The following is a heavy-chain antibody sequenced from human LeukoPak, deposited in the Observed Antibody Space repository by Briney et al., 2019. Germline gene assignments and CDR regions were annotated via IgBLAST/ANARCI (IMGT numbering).Heavy chain of an antibody. CDR1: GFTFSSYA. D-gene: IGHD2-2*01. V-gene: IGHV3-23*01. Sequence: PGGSLRLSCAASGFTFSSYAMSWVRQAPGKGLEWVSGISGSGGSTYYADSVKGRFTISRDNAKNSLYLQMNSLRAEDTAVYYCASLRYCSSTSCPRFDPWGQGTLVTVSS. J-gene: IGHJ5*02. CDR2: ISGSGGST. CDR3: ASLRYCSSTSCPRFDP.